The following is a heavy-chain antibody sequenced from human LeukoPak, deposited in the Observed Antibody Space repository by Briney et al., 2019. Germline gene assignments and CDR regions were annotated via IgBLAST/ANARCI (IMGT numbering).Heavy chain of an antibody. J-gene: IGHJ4*02. V-gene: IGHV3-33*01. D-gene: IGHD1-14*01. Sequence: GRSMRLSCAASGFTFSSYGMHWVRQAPGKGLEWVAVIWYDGSNKYYADSVKGRFTIYRDNSKNTLYLQMNSLRAEDTTVYYCARDGRTLDYWGQGTLVTVSS. CDR3: ARDGRTLDY. CDR1: GFTFSSYG. CDR2: IWYDGSNK.